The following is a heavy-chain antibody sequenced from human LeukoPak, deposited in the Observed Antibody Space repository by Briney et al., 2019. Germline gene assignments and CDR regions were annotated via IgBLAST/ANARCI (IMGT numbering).Heavy chain of an antibody. CDR1: GFTFDDYA. D-gene: IGHD4-17*01. V-gene: IGHV3-9*01. Sequence: GGSLRLSCAASGFTFDDYAMHWVRQAPGKGLEWVSDISWNSGSIDYADSVKGRFTISRDSANNSLYLQMNSLRAEDTALYYCARQEYGDYVSHWGQGTLVTVSS. CDR3: ARQEYGDYVSH. CDR2: ISWNSGSI. J-gene: IGHJ4*02.